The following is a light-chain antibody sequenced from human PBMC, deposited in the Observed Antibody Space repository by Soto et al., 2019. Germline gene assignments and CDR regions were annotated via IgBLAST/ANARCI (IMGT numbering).Light chain of an antibody. V-gene: IGKV1-39*01. J-gene: IGKJ4*01. CDR3: QQTYSDIS. CDR1: RTINTY. CDR2: GAS. Sequence: DVRMTQSHSSLSASVGDTITITCRAIRTINTYLKWFQQKPGEPPRLLIYGASTLHDGVPSRFSGSGSGADFTLTISGLQPEDFASYHCQQTYSDISFGGGTKVDIK.